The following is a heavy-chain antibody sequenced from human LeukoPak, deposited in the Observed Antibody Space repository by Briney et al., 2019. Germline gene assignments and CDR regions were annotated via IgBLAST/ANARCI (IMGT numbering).Heavy chain of an antibody. V-gene: IGHV5-51*01. CDR1: GYSFTSYW. Sequence: GESLKISCKGSGYSFTSYWIGWVRQMPGRGLEWMGIIYPDDSDTKYSPSFQGQVTISADKSITTAYLQWTSLKASDTAMYFCARQGTPESFDYWGQGTLVTVPS. D-gene: IGHD3-10*01. CDR3: ARQGTPESFDY. CDR2: IYPDDSDT. J-gene: IGHJ4*02.